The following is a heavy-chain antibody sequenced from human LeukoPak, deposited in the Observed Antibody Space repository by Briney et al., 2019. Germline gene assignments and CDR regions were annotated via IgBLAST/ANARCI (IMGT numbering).Heavy chain of an antibody. CDR3: ARGGFYCGRDCYVDY. CDR2: INHSGST. Sequence: PSETLSLTCAVYGGSFSGYYWSWIRQPPGKGLEWIGEINHSGSTNYNPSLKSRVTISVDTSKNQFSLKLSSVTAADTAVYYCARGGFYCGRDCYVDYWGQGTLVTVSS. D-gene: IGHD2-21*02. CDR1: GGSFSGYY. V-gene: IGHV4-34*01. J-gene: IGHJ4*02.